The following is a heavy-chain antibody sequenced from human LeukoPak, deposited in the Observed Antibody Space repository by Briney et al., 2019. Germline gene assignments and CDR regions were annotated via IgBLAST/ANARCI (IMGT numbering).Heavy chain of an antibody. D-gene: IGHD3-16*01. V-gene: IGHV4-38-2*02. CDR2: FYHSGIT. CDR3: ARVITVRGVIFDY. CDR1: GYSISSGYF. Sequence: SETLSLTCTVSGYSISSGYFWGWIRQPPGQGLEWIGSFYHSGITYYNPSLKSRVTISVEMSKNHFSLNLSSVTAADTAVYYCARVITVRGVIFDYWGQGTLVTVSS. J-gene: IGHJ4*02.